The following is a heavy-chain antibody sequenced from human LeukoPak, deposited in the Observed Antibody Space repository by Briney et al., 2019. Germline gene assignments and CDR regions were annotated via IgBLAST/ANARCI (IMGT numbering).Heavy chain of an antibody. CDR2: ISAYNGNT. Sequence: ASVKVSCKASGYTFTSYGISWVRQAPGQGLEWMGWISAYNGNTNYAQKFQGRVTITTDESTSTAYTELSSLRSEDTAVYYCARGVSYYGSGSYSRYVWGQGTTVTVSS. J-gene: IGHJ6*02. CDR3: ARGVSYYGSGSYSRYV. V-gene: IGHV1-18*01. D-gene: IGHD3-10*01. CDR1: GYTFTSYG.